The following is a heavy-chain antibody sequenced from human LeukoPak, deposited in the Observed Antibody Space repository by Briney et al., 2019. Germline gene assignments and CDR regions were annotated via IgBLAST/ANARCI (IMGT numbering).Heavy chain of an antibody. J-gene: IGHJ4*02. V-gene: IGHV3-30-3*01. CDR1: GFTFRNYT. D-gene: IGHD2-21*02. Sequence: GRSLSLSCAASGFTFRNYTMHWVRQAPGKGLEWVAVLSSDGTNEYYADSVKGRFTISRHISKNKLYLQMTSLRAEDTAVYYCARGAYQIVVVTAPTYWGQGTLVTVSS. CDR2: LSSDGTNE. CDR3: ARGAYQIVVVTAPTY.